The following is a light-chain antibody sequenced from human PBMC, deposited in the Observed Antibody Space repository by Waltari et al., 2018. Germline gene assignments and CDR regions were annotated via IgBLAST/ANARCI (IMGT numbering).Light chain of an antibody. V-gene: IGLV2-14*01. CDR2: EVS. J-gene: IGLJ2*01. Sequence: QSALTQPASVSGSPGQSITISCTGSSSDIGGYTYVSWYQHHPGNAPKLIIYEVSSGPQGFLTRFLGSKSGNTASLTISGLQLEAEAHYSCSSYTTTSTLLFGGGTKVTVL. CDR1: SSDIGGYTY. CDR3: SSYTTTSTLL.